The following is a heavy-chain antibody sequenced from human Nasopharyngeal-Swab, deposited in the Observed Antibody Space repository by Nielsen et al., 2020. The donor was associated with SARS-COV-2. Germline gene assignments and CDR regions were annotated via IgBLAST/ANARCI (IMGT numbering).Heavy chain of an antibody. V-gene: IGHV1-18*01. CDR2: ISAYNSNI. J-gene: IGHJ4*02. Sequence: ASVKVSCKASGYTFSEYGISWVRQAPGQGLEGMAWISAYNSNIKYAENFQDRVTVTRDTSTSTGYLEMRGLRSDDTAVYYCARDDLDYWGQGTLVTVSS. CDR3: ARDDLDY. CDR1: GYTFSEYG.